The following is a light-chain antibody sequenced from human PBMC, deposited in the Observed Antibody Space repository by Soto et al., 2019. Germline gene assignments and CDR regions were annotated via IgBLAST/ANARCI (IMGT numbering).Light chain of an antibody. V-gene: IGKV1-6*02. CDR1: QGIGND. CDR3: LQDHNYPLT. CDR2: AAT. Sequence: AIQMAQSPSSLSASVGDRVTITCRASQGIGNDVGWYQQKPGKAPKLLLYAATTLQSGVPSRFSGTRSGTDVTLTISSLQPEDFATYYCLQDHNYPLTFGGGTKVEIK. J-gene: IGKJ4*01.